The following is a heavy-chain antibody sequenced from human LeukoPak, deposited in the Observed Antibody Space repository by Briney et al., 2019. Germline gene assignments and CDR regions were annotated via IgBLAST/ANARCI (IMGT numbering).Heavy chain of an antibody. D-gene: IGHD6-19*01. J-gene: IGHJ3*02. CDR3: ARGDDSSGWRGAAFDI. CDR2: ISTSSNYI. CDR1: GFTFSSYS. V-gene: IGHV3-21*01. Sequence: GGSLRLSCAASGFTFSSYSMNWVRQALGKGLEWVSSISTSSNYIYYADSVEGRFTISRDNAKNSLYLQMNSLRAEDTALYYCARGDDSSGWRGAAFDIWGQGTMVTVSS.